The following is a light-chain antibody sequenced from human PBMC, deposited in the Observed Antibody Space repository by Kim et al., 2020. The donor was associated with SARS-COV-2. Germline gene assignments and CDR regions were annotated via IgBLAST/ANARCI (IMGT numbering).Light chain of an antibody. V-gene: IGLV9-49*01. CDR1: SGYSNYK. Sequence: QPVLTQPPSASASLGASVTLTCTLSSGYSNYKVDWYQQRPGKGPRFVMRVGTGGIVGSKGDGIPDRFSVLGSGLNRYLTIKNIQEEDESDCHCGADHGSGSNFVCVFGGGTKLTVL. J-gene: IGLJ3*02. CDR3: GADHGSGSNFVCV. CDR2: VGTGGIVG.